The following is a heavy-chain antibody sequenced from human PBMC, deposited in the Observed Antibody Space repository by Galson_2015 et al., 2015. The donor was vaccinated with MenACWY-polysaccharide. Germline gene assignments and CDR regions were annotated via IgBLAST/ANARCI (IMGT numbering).Heavy chain of an antibody. V-gene: IGHV1-18*01. CDR1: GYTFTSYG. J-gene: IGHJ5*02. D-gene: IGHD6-13*01. Sequence: SVKVSCKASGYTFTSYGISWVRQAPGQGLEWMGWVSAYNGNTNYAQKLQGRVTMTTDTSTSTAYMELRSLRSDDTAVYYCARERGYSSSWYSWFDPWGQGTLVTVSS. CDR3: ARERGYSSSWYSWFDP. CDR2: VSAYNGNT.